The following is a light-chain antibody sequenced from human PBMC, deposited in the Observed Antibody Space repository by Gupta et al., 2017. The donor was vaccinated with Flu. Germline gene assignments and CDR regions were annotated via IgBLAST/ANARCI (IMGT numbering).Light chain of an antibody. CDR3: QQYNIWPQT. Sequence: PATLSVSPGERATLSCRASQSVSSNLAWYQQKPGQAPRLLIYGASNRATGIPARFSGSGSGTEFTLIISSLQSEDFAVYYCQQYNIWPQTFGQGTKVEIK. V-gene: IGKV3-15*01. CDR2: GAS. CDR1: QSVSSN. J-gene: IGKJ1*01.